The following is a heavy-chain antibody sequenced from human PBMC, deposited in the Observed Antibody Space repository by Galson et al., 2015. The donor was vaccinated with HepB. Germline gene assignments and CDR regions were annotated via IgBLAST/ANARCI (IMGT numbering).Heavy chain of an antibody. Sequence: LRLSCAVSGFSFNDHYVDWVRQAPGKGLEWVGRSRNRARGYSTAYAVSVRGRFTVSRDDSKNSVFLQMNRLRSEDTAVYYCARSEVTTVVTDFDSWGQGTLISVSS. J-gene: IGHJ4*02. CDR3: ARSEVTTVVTDFDS. CDR1: GFSFNDHY. CDR2: SRNRARGYST. D-gene: IGHD4-23*01. V-gene: IGHV3-72*01.